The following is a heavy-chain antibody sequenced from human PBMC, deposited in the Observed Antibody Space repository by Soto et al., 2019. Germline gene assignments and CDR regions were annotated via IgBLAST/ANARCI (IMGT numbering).Heavy chain of an antibody. D-gene: IGHD4-17*01. CDR1: GGSMSTSY. Sequence: SETLSLTCTVSGGSMSTSYWSWIRQPPGKGLEWIGYIYSTGSTNYNPSLKSRVTISIDTSKNHFSLELSSVTAADTAVYYCARVADGVPPWFDYWGLGTLVTVSS. CDR2: IYSTGST. V-gene: IGHV4-59*01. CDR3: ARVADGVPPWFDY. J-gene: IGHJ4*02.